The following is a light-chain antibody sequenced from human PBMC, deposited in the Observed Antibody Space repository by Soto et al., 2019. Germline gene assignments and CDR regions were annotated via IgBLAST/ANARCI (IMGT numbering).Light chain of an antibody. CDR2: GAS. J-gene: IGKJ1*01. Sequence: IVLTQSPSTPSVSHRERATLSFRASQSISSNLAWYQQKPGQAPRLLIYGASTRATGIPARFSGSGSGTEFTLIISSLQSEDSAAYYCQQYNSWLWTFGQGTKVDIK. CDR1: QSISSN. CDR3: QQYNSWLWT. V-gene: IGKV3-15*01.